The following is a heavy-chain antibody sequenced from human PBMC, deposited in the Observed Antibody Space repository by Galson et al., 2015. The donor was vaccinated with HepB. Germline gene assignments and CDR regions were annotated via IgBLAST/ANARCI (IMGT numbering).Heavy chain of an antibody. J-gene: IGHJ4*02. CDR1: GFTFSSYG. Sequence: SLRLSCAASGFTFSSYGMHWVRQAPGKGLEWVAIISYDGSNKYYADSVKGRFTISRDNSKNTLYLQMNSLRAEDTAVYYCAKVRWEELEAFDYWGQGTLVTVSS. CDR3: AKVRWEELEAFDY. CDR2: ISYDGSNK. V-gene: IGHV3-30*18. D-gene: IGHD1-26*01.